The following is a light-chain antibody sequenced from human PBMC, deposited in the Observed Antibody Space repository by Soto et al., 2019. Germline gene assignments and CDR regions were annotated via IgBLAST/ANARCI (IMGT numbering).Light chain of an antibody. Sequence: EIVWTQSPGTLSLSPGERATLSSRASQSVSSSYLAWYQQKPGQAPRLLIYGASSRATGIPDRFSGSGSGTDFTLTISRLEPEDFAVYYCQQYGSSPPITFGQGTRLEIK. CDR3: QQYGSSPPIT. CDR2: GAS. CDR1: QSVSSSY. V-gene: IGKV3-20*01. J-gene: IGKJ5*01.